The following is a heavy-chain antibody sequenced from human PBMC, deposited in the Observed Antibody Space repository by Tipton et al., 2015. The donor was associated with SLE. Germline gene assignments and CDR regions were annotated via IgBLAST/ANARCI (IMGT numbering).Heavy chain of an antibody. D-gene: IGHD3-10*01. Sequence: TLSLTCSVSGVSISSFSYYWGWIRQPPGKGLEWIGSIFYSGSTYYNPSPKSRVTISVDRSKNQFSLKLSSVTAADTAVYYCARVRGAFDYWGQGTLVTASS. CDR3: ARVRGAFDY. J-gene: IGHJ4*02. V-gene: IGHV4-39*07. CDR1: GVSISSFSYY. CDR2: IFYSGST.